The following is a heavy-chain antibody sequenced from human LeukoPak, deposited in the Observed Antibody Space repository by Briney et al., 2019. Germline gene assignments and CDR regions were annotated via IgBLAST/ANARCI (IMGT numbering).Heavy chain of an antibody. D-gene: IGHD2-15*01. J-gene: IGHJ5*02. Sequence: PSETLSLTCTVSGYSISSGYYWGWIRQPPGKGLEWIGSIYHSGSTNYNPSLKSRVTISVDKSKNQFSLKLSSVTAADTAVYYCARDYSPESLVLDPWGQGTLVTVSS. CDR2: IYHSGST. V-gene: IGHV4-38-2*02. CDR3: ARDYSPESLVLDP. CDR1: GYSISSGYY.